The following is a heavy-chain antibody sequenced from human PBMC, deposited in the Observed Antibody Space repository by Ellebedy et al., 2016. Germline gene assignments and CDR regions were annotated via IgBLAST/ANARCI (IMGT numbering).Heavy chain of an antibody. V-gene: IGHV3-30-3*01. CDR2: ISYDGSNK. J-gene: IGHJ4*02. CDR1: GFTFSSYA. CDR3: ARGLRMATSFDY. Sequence: GESLKISXAASGFTFSSYAMHWVRQAPGKGLEWVAVISYDGSNKYYADSVKGRFTISRDNSKNTLYLQMNSLRAEDTAVYYCARGLRMATSFDYWGQGTLVTVSS. D-gene: IGHD5-24*01.